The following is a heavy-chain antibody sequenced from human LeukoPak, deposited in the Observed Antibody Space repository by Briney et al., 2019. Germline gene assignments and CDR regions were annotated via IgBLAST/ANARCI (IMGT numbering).Heavy chain of an antibody. CDR2: MNPNSGNT. CDR3: ARAFYGSGTPGYYYMDV. J-gene: IGHJ6*03. V-gene: IGHV1-8*02. D-gene: IGHD3-10*01. Sequence: ASVKVSCKASGYTFTSYDINWVRQATGQGLEWMGWMNPNSGNTGYAQKSQGRVTMTRNTSISTAYMELSSLRSEDTAVYYCARAFYGSGTPGYYYMDVWGKGTTVTVSS. CDR1: GYTFTSYD.